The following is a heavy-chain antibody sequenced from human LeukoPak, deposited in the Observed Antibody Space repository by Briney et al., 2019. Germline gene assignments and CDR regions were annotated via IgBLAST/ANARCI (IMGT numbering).Heavy chain of an antibody. V-gene: IGHV4-34*01. CDR1: GGSFSGYY. CDR3: ARQRPTGQLVGRDAFDI. Sequence: SETLSLTCAVYGGSFSGYYWSWIRQPPGKGLEWIGEIYHSGSTNYNPSLKSRVTISTDMSKNQFSLKLNSVTAADTAVYYCARQRPTGQLVGRDAFDIWGQGTMVTVSS. CDR2: IYHSGST. D-gene: IGHD6-13*01. J-gene: IGHJ3*02.